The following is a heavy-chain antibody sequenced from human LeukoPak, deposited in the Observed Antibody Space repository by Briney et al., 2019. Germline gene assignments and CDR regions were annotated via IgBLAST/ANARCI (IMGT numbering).Heavy chain of an antibody. J-gene: IGHJ4*02. CDR1: GFPFSSYA. CDR2: IRHDGSNK. CDR3: ARGEYSSSSFDY. Sequence: PGGSLRLSCAASGFPFSSYAMHWVRQAPGKGLEWVGFIRHDGSNKYHRDSVKGRFTISRDNAKNSLYLQMNSLRAEDTAVYYCARGEYSSSSFDYWGQGTLVTVSS. D-gene: IGHD6-6*01. V-gene: IGHV3-30*02.